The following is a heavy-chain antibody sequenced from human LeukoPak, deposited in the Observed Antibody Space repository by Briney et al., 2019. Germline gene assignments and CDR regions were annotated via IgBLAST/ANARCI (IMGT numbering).Heavy chain of an antibody. D-gene: IGHD3-3*01. Sequence: ASVKVSCKASGGTFSDYALNWVRQAPGQGLEWVGVFIPILDTANSTQKFQGRLTITADISTNTVYMELSSLRFDDTAVYFCAGIPVFGVVLHQEPVWGKGTTVTVSS. CDR2: FIPILDTA. CDR3: AGIPVFGVVLHQEPV. J-gene: IGHJ6*03. CDR1: GGTFSDYA. V-gene: IGHV1-69*10.